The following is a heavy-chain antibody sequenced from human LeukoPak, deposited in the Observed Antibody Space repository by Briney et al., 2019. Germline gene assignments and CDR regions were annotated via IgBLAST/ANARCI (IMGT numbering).Heavy chain of an antibody. D-gene: IGHD4-17*01. CDR1: GYSISSGYY. Sequence: PSETLSLTCAVSGYSISSGYYWGWIRQPPGKGLEWIGSIYHSGSTYYNPSLKSRVTISVDTSKNQFSLKLSSVTAADTAVYYCARYLGYGDYNWSDPWGQGTLVTVSS. J-gene: IGHJ5*02. V-gene: IGHV4-38-2*01. CDR2: IYHSGST. CDR3: ARYLGYGDYNWSDP.